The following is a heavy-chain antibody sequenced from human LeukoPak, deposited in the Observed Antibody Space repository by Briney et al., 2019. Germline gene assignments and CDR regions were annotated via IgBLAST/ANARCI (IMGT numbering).Heavy chain of an antibody. D-gene: IGHD3-22*01. CDR2: ISSNGGST. CDR1: GFTFSNNA. CDR3: VSTYYYDSSGYYPFDY. J-gene: IGHJ4*02. V-gene: IGHV3-64D*09. Sequence: PGGSLRLSCSASGFTFSNNAMHWVRQAPGKGLEYVSGISSNGGSTHYADTVKGGFTISRDNSKNTLYLQMSSLRAEDTAVYYCVSTYYYDSSGYYPFDYWGQGTPVTVSS.